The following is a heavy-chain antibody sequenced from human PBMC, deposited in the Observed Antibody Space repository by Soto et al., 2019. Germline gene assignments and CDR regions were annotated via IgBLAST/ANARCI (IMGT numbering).Heavy chain of an antibody. D-gene: IGHD3-10*01. CDR3: ARDLPLWFGELSPNNNWFDP. Sequence: GASVKVSCKASGYTFTSYGISWVRQAPGQGLEWMGWISAYNGNTNYAQKLQGRVTMTTDTSTSTAYMELRSLRSDDTAVYYCARDLPLWFGELSPNNNWFDPWGQGTLVTVSS. J-gene: IGHJ5*02. CDR2: ISAYNGNT. CDR1: GYTFTSYG. V-gene: IGHV1-18*01.